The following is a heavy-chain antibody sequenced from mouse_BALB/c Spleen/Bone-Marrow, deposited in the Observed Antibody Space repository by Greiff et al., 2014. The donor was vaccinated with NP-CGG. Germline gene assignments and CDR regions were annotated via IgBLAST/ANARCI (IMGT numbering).Heavy chain of an antibody. CDR2: IYPGNSDT. Sequence: EVQLQQSGTVLARPGAAVKMFCKASGYTFSNYWMHWVKQRPGQGLEWIGTIYPGNSDTTYNQKFKGKAKLTAVTSTSTAYMDLSSLTNEDSAVYYCTTLARTNFDYWGQGTTLTVSS. J-gene: IGHJ2*01. D-gene: IGHD3-1*01. CDR1: GYTFSNYW. V-gene: IGHV1-5*01. CDR3: TTLARTNFDY.